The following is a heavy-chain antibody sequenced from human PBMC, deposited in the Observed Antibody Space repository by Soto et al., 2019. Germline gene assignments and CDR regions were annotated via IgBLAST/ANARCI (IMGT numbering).Heavy chain of an antibody. CDR3: VRLQFGEGFDY. CDR1: GGSISDGGFS. J-gene: IGHJ4*02. CDR2: ILHTGGT. V-gene: IGHV4-30-2*01. D-gene: IGHD3-10*01. Sequence: SETLSLTCAVSGGSISDGGFSWSWIRQPPGKGLEWIGYILHTGGTQYNPSLKSRVSMSVDKSKNQFSLHLTSVTAADTAVYYCVRLQFGEGFDYWGQGALVTVSS.